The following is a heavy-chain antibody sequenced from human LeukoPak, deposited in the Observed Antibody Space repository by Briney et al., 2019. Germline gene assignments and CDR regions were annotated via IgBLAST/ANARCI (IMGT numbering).Heavy chain of an antibody. CDR1: GGSISSYS. Sequence: KASETLSLTCTVSGGSISSYSWSWIRQPPGKGPEWVGYISYSGSTNFNPSLKSRVTISVDTSKNQFSLKLSSVTAADTAVYYCAREGTAGTNLNWFDPWGQGTLVTVSS. D-gene: IGHD1-1*01. CDR2: ISYSGST. CDR3: AREGTAGTNLNWFDP. J-gene: IGHJ5*02. V-gene: IGHV4-59*01.